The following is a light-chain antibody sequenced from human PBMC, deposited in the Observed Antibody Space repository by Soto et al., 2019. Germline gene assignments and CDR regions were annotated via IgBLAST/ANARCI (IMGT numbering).Light chain of an antibody. J-gene: IGKJ2*01. CDR3: QRSWT. Sequence: DIQMTQSPSSLSASVGDRVTITCRASQNISDSLNWNQHKPGQAPKLLIYAASSLQSGVPSRFSGSGSETDFTLTISSLQPEDFASYFCQRSWTFGQGTKL. V-gene: IGKV1-39*01. CDR2: AAS. CDR1: QNISDS.